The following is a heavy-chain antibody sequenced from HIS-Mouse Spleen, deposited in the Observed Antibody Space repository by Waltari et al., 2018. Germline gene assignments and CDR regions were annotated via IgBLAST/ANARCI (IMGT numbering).Heavy chain of an antibody. D-gene: IGHD7-27*01. CDR3: AREGRLGIGAFDI. J-gene: IGHJ3*02. CDR1: GYTFTAYH. CDR2: INPSRGST. V-gene: IGHV1-2*01. Sequence: QVQLVQTGAEATKPGASVKVSCKASGYTFTAYHMHWVRQTTGHGLEWMGWINPSRGSTNYAQRCQGRGTSTRDTSIRTAYMELCRLRSDDTAVYYCAREGRLGIGAFDIWGQETMVTVSS.